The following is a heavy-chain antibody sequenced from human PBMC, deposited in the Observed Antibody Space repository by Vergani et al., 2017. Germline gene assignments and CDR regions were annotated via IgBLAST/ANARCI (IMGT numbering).Heavy chain of an antibody. CDR3: AKLEMATKGEKEDY. V-gene: IGHV3-11*05. CDR1: GFTFSDYY. D-gene: IGHD5-24*01. CDR2: ISSSSSYT. J-gene: IGHJ4*02. Sequence: QVQLVESGGGLVKPGGSLRLSCAASGFTFSDYYMSWIRQAPGKGLEWVSYISSSSSYTNYADSVKGRFTISRDNAKNSLYLQMNSLRAEDTAVYYCAKLEMATKGEKEDYWGQGTLVTVSS.